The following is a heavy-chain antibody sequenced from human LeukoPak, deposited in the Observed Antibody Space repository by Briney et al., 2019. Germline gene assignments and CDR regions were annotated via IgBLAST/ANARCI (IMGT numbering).Heavy chain of an antibody. D-gene: IGHD3-22*01. CDR1: GGSITSYY. J-gene: IGHJ6*03. V-gene: IGHV4-4*07. CDR2: IHATGST. CDR3: ARDRYYYHSSGYIRMDV. Sequence: SETLSLTCAVSGGSITSYYWTWIRQPAGKGLEWIGRIHATGSTNYNPSLKSRVTMSVDTSKNQFSLKLSSVTAADTAVYYCARDRYYYHSSGYIRMDVWGKGTTVTLSS.